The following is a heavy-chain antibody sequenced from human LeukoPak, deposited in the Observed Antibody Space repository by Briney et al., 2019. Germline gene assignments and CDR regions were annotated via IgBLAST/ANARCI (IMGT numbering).Heavy chain of an antibody. CDR2: IYPGDSDT. CDR1: GYSFTSYW. V-gene: IGHV5-51*01. J-gene: IGHJ4*02. Sequence: GESLKISCKGSGYSFTSYWIGWVRQMPGKGLEWMGIIYPGDSDTRYSPSFQGQVTISADKSISTAYLQWSSLKASNTAMYYCARQGDFWSGYPYHFDYWGQGTLVTVSS. CDR3: ARQGDFWSGYPYHFDY. D-gene: IGHD3-3*01.